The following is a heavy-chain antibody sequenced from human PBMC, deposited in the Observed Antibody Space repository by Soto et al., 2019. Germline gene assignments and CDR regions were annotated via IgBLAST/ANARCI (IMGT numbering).Heavy chain of an antibody. CDR3: ARDDRSSDAFDI. V-gene: IGHV3-33*01. J-gene: IGHJ3*02. Sequence: ESGGGVVQPGRSLRLSCAASGFTFSSYGMHWVRQAPGKGLEWVAVIWYDGSNKYYADSVKGRFTISRDNSKNTLYLQMNSLRAEDTAVYYCARDDRSSDAFDIWGQGTMVTVSS. CDR1: GFTFSSYG. CDR2: IWYDGSNK.